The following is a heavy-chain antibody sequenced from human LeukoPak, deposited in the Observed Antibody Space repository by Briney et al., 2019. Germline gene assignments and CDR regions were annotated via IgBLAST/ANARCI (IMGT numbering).Heavy chain of an antibody. D-gene: IGHD3-22*01. CDR2: INHNGNVN. Sequence: GGSLRLSCAASGFTFSSYWMNWARQAPGKGLEWVASINHNGNVNYYVDSVKGRFTISRDNAKNSLYLQMNSLRVEDTAVYYCACRPRSDNYYAVSDYWGQGTQVTVSS. V-gene: IGHV3-7*01. CDR3: ACRPRSDNYYAVSDY. J-gene: IGHJ4*02. CDR1: GFTFSSYW.